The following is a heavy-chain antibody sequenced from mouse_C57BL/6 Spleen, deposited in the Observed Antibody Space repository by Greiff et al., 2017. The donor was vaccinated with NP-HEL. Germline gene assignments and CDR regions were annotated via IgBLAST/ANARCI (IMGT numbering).Heavy chain of an antibody. CDR1: GYTFTSYW. D-gene: IGHD1-1*01. J-gene: IGHJ2*01. Sequence: QVQLQQPGAELVRPGSSVKLSCKASGYTFTSYWMDWVKQRPGQGLEWIGNIYPSDSETHYNQKFKDKATLTVYKSSSTAYMQLSSLTSEDSAVYYCARHYYYGSSYGFDYWGQGTTLTVSS. CDR2: IYPSDSET. CDR3: ARHYYYGSSYGFDY. V-gene: IGHV1-61*01.